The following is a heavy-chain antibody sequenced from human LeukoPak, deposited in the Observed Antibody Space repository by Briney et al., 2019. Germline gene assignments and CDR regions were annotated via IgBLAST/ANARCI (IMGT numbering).Heavy chain of an antibody. CDR2: ISSSGSTI. Sequence: GGSLRLSCAASEFIFSSYVMSWVRQAPGKGLGWVSYISSSGSTIYYADSVKGRFTISRDNAKNSLYLQMNSLRAEDTAVYYCARDVMRGAFDYWGQGTLVTVSS. J-gene: IGHJ4*02. V-gene: IGHV3-48*03. D-gene: IGHD3-16*01. CDR3: ARDVMRGAFDY. CDR1: EFIFSSYV.